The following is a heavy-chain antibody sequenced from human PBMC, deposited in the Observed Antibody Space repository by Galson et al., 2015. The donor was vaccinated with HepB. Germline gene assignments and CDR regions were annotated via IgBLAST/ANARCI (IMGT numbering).Heavy chain of an antibody. CDR2: IGSECYNYAT. J-gene: IGHJ4*02. D-gene: IGHD3-22*01. V-gene: IGHV3-73*01. CDR1: GFTFSGSA. CDR3: VRTGDLYGYSSC. Sequence: SLRLSCAGSGFTFSGSAMHWVRQASGKGLEWVGRIGSECYNYATAYTASVKGRFTISGDDSKNTALLKMNSLRTEDTAAYYCVRTGDLYGYSSCWGQGPLVTVSS.